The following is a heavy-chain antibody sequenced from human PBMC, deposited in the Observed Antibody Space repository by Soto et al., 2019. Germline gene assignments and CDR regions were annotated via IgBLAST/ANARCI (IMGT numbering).Heavy chain of an antibody. V-gene: IGHV1-2*02. CDR3: ARRVPAAIVYYYYGMDV. CDR2: INPNSGGT. CDR1: GYTFTGYY. Sequence: ASVKVSCKASGYTFTGYYMHWVRQAPGQGLEWMGWINPNSGGTNYAQKFQGRVTMTRDTSISTAYMELSRLRSDDTAVYYCARRVPAAIVYYYYGMDVWGQGTTVTVSS. J-gene: IGHJ6*02. D-gene: IGHD2-2*02.